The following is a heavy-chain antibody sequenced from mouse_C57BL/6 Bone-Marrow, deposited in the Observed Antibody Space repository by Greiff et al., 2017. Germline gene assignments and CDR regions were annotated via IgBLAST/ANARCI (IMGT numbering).Heavy chain of an antibody. CDR2: ISYSGST. V-gene: IGHV3-8*01. Sequence: EVKLQEPGPGLAKPSPTLSLTCSVTGYSITSDYWNWIRKFPGKKLEYMGYISYSGSTYNNHSPNSRISITRDTSKNQYYLQLNSVTTEDTATYYCARSGYDYDGGYYFDYWGQGTTLTVSS. CDR3: ARSGYDYDGGYYFDY. J-gene: IGHJ2*01. D-gene: IGHD2-4*01. CDR1: GYSITSDY.